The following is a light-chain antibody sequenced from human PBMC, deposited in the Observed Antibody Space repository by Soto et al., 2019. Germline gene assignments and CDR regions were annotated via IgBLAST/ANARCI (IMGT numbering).Light chain of an antibody. CDR1: SGHSSYA. V-gene: IGLV4-69*01. CDR2: LDSDGSH. J-gene: IGLJ2*01. Sequence: QPVLTQSPSASASLGASVKLTCTLSSGHSSYAIAWHQQQPEQGPRYLMKLDSDGSHTKGDAIPDRFSGSSSGAERYLTIASLPSEDEADYCCQTWGTGIHVVFGGGTKVTVL. CDR3: QTWGTGIHVV.